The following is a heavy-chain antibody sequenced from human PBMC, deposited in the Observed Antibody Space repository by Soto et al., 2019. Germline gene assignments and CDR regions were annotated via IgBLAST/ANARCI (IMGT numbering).Heavy chain of an antibody. V-gene: IGHV3-21*01. CDR3: ARDSDGSGSYYSPPSWFDP. D-gene: IGHD3-10*01. Sequence: GGSLRLSCAASGFTFSSYSMNWVRQAPGKGLEWVSSISSSSYIYYADSVKGRFTISRDNAKNSLYLQMNSLRAEDTAVYYCARDSDGSGSYYSPPSWFDPWGQGTMVTVYS. CDR2: ISSSSYI. J-gene: IGHJ5*02. CDR1: GFTFSSYS.